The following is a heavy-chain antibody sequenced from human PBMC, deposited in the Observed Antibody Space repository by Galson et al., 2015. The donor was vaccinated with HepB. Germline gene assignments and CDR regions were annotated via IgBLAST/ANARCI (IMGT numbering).Heavy chain of an antibody. V-gene: IGHV4-59*01. Sequence: SETLSLTCTVSGGSISSYYWSWIRQPPGKGLEWIGYIYYSGSTNYNPSLKSRVTISVDTSKNQFSLKLSSVTAADTAVYYCARVNWGRYYYGMDVWGQGTTVTVSS. CDR3: ARVNWGRYYYGMDV. CDR1: GGSISSYY. D-gene: IGHD7-27*01. J-gene: IGHJ6*02. CDR2: IYYSGST.